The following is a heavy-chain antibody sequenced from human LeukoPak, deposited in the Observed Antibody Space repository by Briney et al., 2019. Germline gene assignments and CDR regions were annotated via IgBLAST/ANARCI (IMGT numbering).Heavy chain of an antibody. Sequence: GGSLRLSCAASGFTFSSYGMHWVRQAPGKGLEWVALISYDGSNKYCTDSVKDRFIISRDNSKNTLYVQMNSLRPEDTAVYYCARDPKGGFSYGWGAFDIWGQGTVVTVSS. CDR3: ARDPKGGFSYGWGAFDI. V-gene: IGHV3-30*03. CDR2: ISYDGSNK. J-gene: IGHJ3*02. D-gene: IGHD5-18*01. CDR1: GFTFSSYG.